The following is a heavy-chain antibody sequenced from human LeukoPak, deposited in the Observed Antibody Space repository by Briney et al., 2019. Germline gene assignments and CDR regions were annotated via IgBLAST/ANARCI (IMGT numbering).Heavy chain of an antibody. V-gene: IGHV3-23*01. CDR1: GFTFSSYA. Sequence: AGSLRLSCAASGFTFSSYAMNWVRQAPGKGLEWVSSISGSGGSTYYADSVKGRFTISRDNSQNTLYLQMNSLRAEDTALYYCAKSPGIYYPYYFDYWGHGIMVTVSS. D-gene: IGHD3-10*01. CDR3: AKSPGIYYPYYFDY. CDR2: ISGSGGST. J-gene: IGHJ4*03.